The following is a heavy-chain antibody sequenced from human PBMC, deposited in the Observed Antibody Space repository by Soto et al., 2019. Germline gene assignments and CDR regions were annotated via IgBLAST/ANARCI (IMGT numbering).Heavy chain of an antibody. Sequence: QVQLVESGGGVVQPGRSLRVSCAASGFTFSSHGMHWVRQAPGKGLEWVAVIWYDGSNKYYGESVKGRFIISRDNSKNTVDLQMNSLRAEDTAIYCCARWGADTVLDYWGQGTLVTVSS. D-gene: IGHD3-16*01. CDR1: GFTFSSHG. J-gene: IGHJ4*02. CDR2: IWYDGSNK. V-gene: IGHV3-33*01. CDR3: ARWGADTVLDY.